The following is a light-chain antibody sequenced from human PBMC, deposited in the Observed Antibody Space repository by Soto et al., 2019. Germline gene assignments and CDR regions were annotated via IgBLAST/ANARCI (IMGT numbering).Light chain of an antibody. CDR3: QQLNSYPLT. CDR1: QGISSY. CDR2: AAS. J-gene: IGKJ4*01. V-gene: IGKV1-9*01. Sequence: IQLTQSPSSLSPSVGDRVTITCRASQGISSYLAWYQQKPGKAPKLLIYAASTLQSGVPSRFSGSGSGTDCTLTISSLQPEDFATYYCQQLNSYPLTFGGGTKVDI.